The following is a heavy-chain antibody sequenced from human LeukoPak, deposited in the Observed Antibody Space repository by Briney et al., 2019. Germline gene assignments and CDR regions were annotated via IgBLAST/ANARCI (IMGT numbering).Heavy chain of an antibody. Sequence: ASVKVSCKVSGHTLTKLSLHWVRQAPGKGLEWMGGLDPEAGEMIYSQKFQGRVTMTEDTSTDIAYMEMSSLRSEDTAVYYCATGRTWWDLLNYWGQGTLVTVSS. D-gene: IGHD1-26*01. CDR2: LDPEAGEM. CDR1: GHTLTKLS. CDR3: ATGRTWWDLLNY. J-gene: IGHJ4*02. V-gene: IGHV1-24*01.